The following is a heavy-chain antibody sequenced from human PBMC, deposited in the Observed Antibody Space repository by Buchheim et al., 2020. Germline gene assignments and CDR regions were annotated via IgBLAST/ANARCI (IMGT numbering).Heavy chain of an antibody. J-gene: IGHJ4*02. CDR3: ARTNDYGDYDYFDY. CDR1: GFTFSSYG. D-gene: IGHD4-17*01. CDR2: IWYDGSNK. Sequence: QVQLVESGGGVVQPGRSLRLSCAASGFTFSSYGMHWVRQAPGKGLEWVAVIWYDGSNKYYADSVKGRFTISRDNSKNTLYLQMNSLRAEDTAVYYCARTNDYGDYDYFDYWGQGTL. V-gene: IGHV3-33*01.